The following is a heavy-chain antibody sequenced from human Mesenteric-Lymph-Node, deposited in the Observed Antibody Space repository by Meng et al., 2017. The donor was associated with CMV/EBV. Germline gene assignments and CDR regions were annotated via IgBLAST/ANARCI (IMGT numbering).Heavy chain of an antibody. Sequence: GESLKISCAASGFTFNDYTMHWVRQAPGKGLEWVSLISWDGGSTYYADSVKGRFTISRDNSKKSLYLQMDSLRAEDTGLYYCAKDFVAYGYYTVDVWGQGTTVTVSS. D-gene: IGHD3-16*01. J-gene: IGHJ6*02. V-gene: IGHV3-43*01. CDR1: GFTFNDYT. CDR2: ISWDGGST. CDR3: AKDFVAYGYYTVDV.